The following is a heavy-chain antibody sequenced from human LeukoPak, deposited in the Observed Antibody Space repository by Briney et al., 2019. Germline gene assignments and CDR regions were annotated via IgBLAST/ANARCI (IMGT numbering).Heavy chain of an antibody. V-gene: IGHV3-23*01. CDR3: GEQLVPKI. CDR2: ITIGGGRT. D-gene: IGHD6-13*01. J-gene: IGHJ4*02. Sequence: GGSLRLSCVASGFTFGKYWMSWVRQAPGKGLEWVSSITIGGGRTYYADSVKGRFTISRDNSKNTLYLQMNSLRAEDTAVYYCGEQLVPKIRGQGTLVTVSS. CDR1: GFTFGKYW.